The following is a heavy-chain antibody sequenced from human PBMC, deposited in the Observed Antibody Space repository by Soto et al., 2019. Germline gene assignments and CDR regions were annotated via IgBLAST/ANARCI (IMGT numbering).Heavy chain of an antibody. CDR2: ISGSGDNT. J-gene: IGHJ4*02. Sequence: PRLSCAASGFTLSSSAMSWVRQAPGKGLEWVSAISGSGDNTYHADSVKGRFTISRDNSKNTLYLQMNSLRAEDTAVYYCAKRWGNRFLEPRDYFDYWGQGTLVTVSS. V-gene: IGHV3-23*01. D-gene: IGHD3-3*01. CDR1: GFTLSSSA. CDR3: AKRWGNRFLEPRDYFDY.